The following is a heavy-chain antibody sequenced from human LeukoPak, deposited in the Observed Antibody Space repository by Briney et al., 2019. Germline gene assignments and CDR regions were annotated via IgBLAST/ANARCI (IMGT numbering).Heavy chain of an antibody. D-gene: IGHD5-18*01. CDR3: ARGANTAPPYYFDY. Sequence: PSGTLSLTCAVSGVSITYSNWWSWVRQPPGKGLEWIGEIHDDGGFHCNPLLKGRVAMSMDRSQNQFSLRLSPVTAADTAVYYCARGANTAPPYYFDYWGQGTLVTVSS. V-gene: IGHV4-4*02. CDR2: IHDDGGF. CDR1: GVSITYSNW. J-gene: IGHJ4*02.